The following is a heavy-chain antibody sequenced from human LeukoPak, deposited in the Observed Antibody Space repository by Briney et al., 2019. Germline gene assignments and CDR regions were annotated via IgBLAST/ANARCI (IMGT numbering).Heavy chain of an antibody. CDR3: ARESVDTARDYYYYYMDV. J-gene: IGHJ6*03. Sequence: ASVKVSCKASGYTFTSYGISWVRQAPGQGLEWMGWISAYNGNTNYAQKLQGRVTMTTDTSTSTAYMELRSLRSDDTAVYYCARESVDTARDYYYYYMDVWGKGTTVTVSS. CDR2: ISAYNGNT. CDR1: GYTFTSYG. D-gene: IGHD5-18*01. V-gene: IGHV1-18*01.